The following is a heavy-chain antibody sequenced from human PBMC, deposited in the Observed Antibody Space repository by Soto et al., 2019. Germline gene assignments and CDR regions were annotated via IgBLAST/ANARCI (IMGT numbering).Heavy chain of an antibody. CDR3: ARERGEGTGTYYYYGMDV. J-gene: IGHJ6*02. V-gene: IGHV4-59*01. Sequence: SETLSLTCTVSGGSISSYYWSWIRQPPGKGLEWIGYIYYSGSTNYNPSLKSRVTISVDTSKNQFSLKLSSVTAADTAVYYCARERGEGTGTYYYYGMDVWGPGTTVTVSS. CDR2: IYYSGST. CDR1: GGSISSYY. D-gene: IGHD1-7*01.